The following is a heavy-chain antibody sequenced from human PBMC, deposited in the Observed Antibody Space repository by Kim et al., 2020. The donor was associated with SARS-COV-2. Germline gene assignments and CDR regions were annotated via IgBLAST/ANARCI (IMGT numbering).Heavy chain of an antibody. Sequence: ASVKVSCKASGYTFTSYYMHWVRQAPGQGLEWMGIINPSGGSTSYAQKFQGRVTMTRDTSTSTVYMELSSLRSEDTAVYYCARDYLFGEQQLASAFDIWGQGTMVTVSS. V-gene: IGHV1-46*01. CDR2: INPSGGST. CDR1: GYTFTSYY. D-gene: IGHD6-13*01. J-gene: IGHJ3*02. CDR3: ARDYLFGEQQLASAFDI.